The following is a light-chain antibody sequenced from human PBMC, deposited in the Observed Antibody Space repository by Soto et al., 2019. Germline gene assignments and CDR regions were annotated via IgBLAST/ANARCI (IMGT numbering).Light chain of an antibody. J-gene: IGLJ2*01. CDR3: ATWVDSLNAVV. Sequence: QSVLTQPPSASGTPGQRVTISCSGTSSNIGIKTVNWYQQLPGTAPKLLIHSDNQRPSGVPARFSGSKSGTSASLAISGVQSEDEADYHCATWVDSLNAVVFGGGTKLTVL. CDR2: SDN. CDR1: SSNIGIKT. V-gene: IGLV1-44*01.